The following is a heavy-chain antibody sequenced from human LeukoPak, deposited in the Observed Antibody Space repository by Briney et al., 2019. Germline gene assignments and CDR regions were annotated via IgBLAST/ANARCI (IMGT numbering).Heavy chain of an antibody. CDR2: IYHSGST. CDR3: AREVIGPYAFDI. CDR1: GGSISSTNW. Sequence: SGTLSLTCAVSGGSISSTNWWSWVRQPPGKGLEWIGEIYHSGSTNYNPSLKSRVTISVDRSKNQFSLKLSSVTAADTAVYYCAREVIGPYAFDIWGQGTMVTVSS. D-gene: IGHD3-22*01. V-gene: IGHV4-4*02. J-gene: IGHJ3*02.